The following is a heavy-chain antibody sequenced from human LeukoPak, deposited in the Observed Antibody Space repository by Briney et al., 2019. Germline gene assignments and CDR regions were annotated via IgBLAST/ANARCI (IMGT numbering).Heavy chain of an antibody. J-gene: IGHJ4*02. CDR2: IYPRDGST. CDR3: ARDQEGFDY. Sequence: ASVTVSCKASGYTFTSNYIHWVRQAPGQGLEWMGMIYPRDGSTSYAQNFQGRVTVTRDTSTTTVHMELRGLRSEDTAVYYCARDQEGFDYWGQGTVVTVSS. V-gene: IGHV1-46*01. CDR1: GYTFTSNY.